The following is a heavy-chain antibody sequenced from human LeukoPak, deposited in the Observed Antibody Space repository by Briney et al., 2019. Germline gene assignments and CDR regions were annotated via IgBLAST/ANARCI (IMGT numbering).Heavy chain of an antibody. CDR2: ISGSGDTT. D-gene: IGHD6-6*01. CDR1: GFTFSSYW. J-gene: IGHJ4*02. V-gene: IGHV3-23*01. Sequence: GGSLRLSCAASGFTFSSYWMSWVRQAPGKGLEWVAGISGSGDTTYYAGSVKGRFTISRDNSRTTLYLQMSRLRAEDTAIYYCAKDYSSSFWGQGTLVTVSS. CDR3: AKDYSSSF.